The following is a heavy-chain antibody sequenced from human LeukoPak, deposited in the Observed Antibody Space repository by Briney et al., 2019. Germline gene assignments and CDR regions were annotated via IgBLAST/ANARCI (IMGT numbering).Heavy chain of an antibody. V-gene: IGHV3-30-3*01. Sequence: PAGSLTLSCTASGVTFSSYAMHWVRQAPGKGLEWVAVISYDGSNKYYADSVKGRFTIYRDDSKNTLYLQMNSLRPEDTASYYCAREGLTGRTDGTLDHWGQGTLVTVSS. CDR3: AREGLTGRTDGTLDH. CDR2: ISYDGSNK. J-gene: IGHJ4*02. D-gene: IGHD1-20*01. CDR1: GVTFSSYA.